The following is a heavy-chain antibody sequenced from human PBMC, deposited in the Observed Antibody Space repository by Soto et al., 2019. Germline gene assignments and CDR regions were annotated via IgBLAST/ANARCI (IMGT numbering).Heavy chain of an antibody. J-gene: IGHJ6*02. CDR3: ARERSSSWYSYYGMDV. CDR2: ISYDGSNK. V-gene: IGHV3-30-3*01. D-gene: IGHD6-13*01. Sequence: PGGSLRLSCAASGFTFSSYAMHWVRQAPGKGLEWVAVISYDGSNKYYADSVKGRFTISRDNSKNTLYLQMNSLRAEDTAVYYCARERSSSWYSYYGMDVWCQGTTVTVSS. CDR1: GFTFSSYA.